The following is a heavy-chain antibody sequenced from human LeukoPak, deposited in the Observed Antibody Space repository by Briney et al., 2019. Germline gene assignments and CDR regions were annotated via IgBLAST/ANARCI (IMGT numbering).Heavy chain of an antibody. CDR1: GYSFTNYW. J-gene: IGHJ4*02. Sequence: GESLKISCKGSGYSFTNYWIGWVRQMPGKGLEWMGITYPGDSDTRYSPSFQGQVTISADKSISTAYLQWSSLKASDTAMYYCARVPYSSTWYGDYWGQGTLVTVSS. CDR3: ARVPYSSTWYGDY. V-gene: IGHV5-51*01. CDR2: TYPGDSDT. D-gene: IGHD6-13*01.